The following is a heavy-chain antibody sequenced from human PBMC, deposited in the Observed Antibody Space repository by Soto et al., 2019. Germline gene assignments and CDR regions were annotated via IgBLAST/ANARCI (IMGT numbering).Heavy chain of an antibody. CDR3: ARGFSSSWYRGEDDY. Sequence: GGSLRLSCAASGFTFSSYSMNWVRQAPGKGLEWVSSISSSSSYIYYADSVKGRFTISRDNAKNSLYLQMNSLRAEDTAVYYCARGFSSSWYRGEDDYWGQGTLVTVSS. CDR2: ISSSSSYI. V-gene: IGHV3-21*01. J-gene: IGHJ4*02. CDR1: GFTFSSYS. D-gene: IGHD6-13*01.